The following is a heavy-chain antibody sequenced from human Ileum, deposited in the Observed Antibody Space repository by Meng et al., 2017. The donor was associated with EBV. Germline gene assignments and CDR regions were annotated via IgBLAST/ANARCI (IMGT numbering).Heavy chain of an antibody. CDR1: GYKFDDYT. V-gene: IGHV1-3*01. J-gene: IGHJ4*02. CDR3: AREEGGRFDS. CDR2: INPGIGST. Sequence: QVQLVQSGANMKKPGASVEISRKASGYKFDDYTIQWLRQAPGQRLEWLGWINPGIGSTYDSKTIRGRLTITMDTSASTVYMRLTSLTSEDTAVYYCAREEGGRFDSWGQGTLVTVSS. D-gene: IGHD2-15*01.